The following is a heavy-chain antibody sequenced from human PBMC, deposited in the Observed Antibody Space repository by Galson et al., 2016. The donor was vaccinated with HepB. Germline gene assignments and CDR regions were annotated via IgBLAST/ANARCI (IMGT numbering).Heavy chain of an antibody. CDR3: ARLRGYYYGPSYYYYMDV. J-gene: IGHJ6*03. V-gene: IGHV4-59*01. Sequence: LSLTCTVSGGYISGYYWTWIRQPPGKGLEWIGYIYYSGSTNYNPSLKSRVTISVDTPKNQFSLKLNSVTAADTAVYYCARLRGYYYGPSYYYYMDVWGKGTTVTVSS. D-gene: IGHD5-18*01. CDR2: IYYSGST. CDR1: GGYISGYY.